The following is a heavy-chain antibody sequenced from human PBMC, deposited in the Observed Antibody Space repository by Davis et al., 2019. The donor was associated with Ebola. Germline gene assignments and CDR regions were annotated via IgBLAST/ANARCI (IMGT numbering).Heavy chain of an antibody. CDR2: ISAYNGNT. Sequence: ASVKVSCKASGYTFTNYAIGWVRQAPGQGLEWMGWISAYNGNTNYAQKLQGRVTMTTDTSTSTAYMELRSLRSDDTAVYYCARVIQLWSLRLDYWGQGTLVTVSS. CDR1: GYTFTNYA. CDR3: ARVIQLWSLRLDY. V-gene: IGHV1-18*01. D-gene: IGHD5-18*01. J-gene: IGHJ4*02.